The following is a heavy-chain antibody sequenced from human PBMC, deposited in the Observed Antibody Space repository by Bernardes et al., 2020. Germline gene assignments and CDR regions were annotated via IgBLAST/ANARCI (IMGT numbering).Heavy chain of an antibody. CDR2: ISSSSSYT. Sequence: GGSLRLSCAASGFTFRDYYMSWIRQAPGKGLECVSYISSSSSYTNYADSVKGRFTISRENAKTSLYLQMTSLRAEDTVGYYCARDSADYYDSSGQRYLYFDLWGRGTLVTVSS. CDR3: ARDSADYYDSSGQRYLYFDL. V-gene: IGHV3-11*06. D-gene: IGHD3-22*01. CDR1: GFTFRDYY. J-gene: IGHJ2*01.